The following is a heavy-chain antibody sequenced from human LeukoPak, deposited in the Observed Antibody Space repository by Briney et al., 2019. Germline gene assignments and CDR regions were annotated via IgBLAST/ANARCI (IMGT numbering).Heavy chain of an antibody. CDR3: SRGVLGPYYFDL. J-gene: IGHJ2*01. Sequence: SETLSLTCAVYGGTFRGYYWSWIRQPPGKGLEWIGEIHYTGATNYKPSLKSRVTISGDPSKNQVSLRVSSVTAADTAVYYCSRGVLGPYYFDLWGRGTLVTVSS. CDR1: GGTFRGYY. CDR2: IHYTGAT. V-gene: IGHV4-34*01. D-gene: IGHD7-27*01.